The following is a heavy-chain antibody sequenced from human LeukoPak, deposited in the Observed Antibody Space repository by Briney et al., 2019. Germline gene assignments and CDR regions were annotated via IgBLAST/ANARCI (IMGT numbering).Heavy chain of an antibody. CDR3: ARDMFTAMVTWGGFDP. Sequence: PGGPLRLSCAASGFTFSDYYMSWIRQAPGKGLEWVSYISSSGSTIYYADSVKGRFTISRDNAKNSLYLQMNSLRAEDTAVYYCARDMFTAMVTWGGFDPWGQGTLVTVSS. CDR1: GFTFSDYY. V-gene: IGHV3-11*01. D-gene: IGHD5-18*01. J-gene: IGHJ5*02. CDR2: ISSSGSTI.